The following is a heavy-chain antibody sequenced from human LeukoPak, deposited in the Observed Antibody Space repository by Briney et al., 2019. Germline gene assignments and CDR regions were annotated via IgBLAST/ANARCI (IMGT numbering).Heavy chain of an antibody. J-gene: IGHJ3*02. D-gene: IGHD3-22*01. CDR1: GGTFSSYA. CDR3: ATPRDYYYDSIGYSYAFDI. CDR2: IIPIFGTA. Sequence: GASVKVSCKASGGTFSSYAISWVRQAPGQGLEWMGGIIPIFGTANYAQKFQGRVTITADESTSTAYMELSSLRSEDTAVYYCATPRDYYYDSIGYSYAFDIWGQGTMVAVSS. V-gene: IGHV1-69*13.